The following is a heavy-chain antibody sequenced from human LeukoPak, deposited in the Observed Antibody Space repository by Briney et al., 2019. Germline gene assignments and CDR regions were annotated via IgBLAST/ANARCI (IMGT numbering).Heavy chain of an antibody. CDR2: ISSSSSYI. CDR1: GFTFSSYS. D-gene: IGHD3-22*01. Sequence: EAGGSLRLSCAASGFTFSSYSMNWVRQASGKGLEWVSSISSSSSYIYYAHSVKGRFTVSRDNAKNSLYLQMNSLRDEDTAVYYCARDLDSSGYYRSGMDVWGQGTTVTVSS. J-gene: IGHJ6*02. CDR3: ARDLDSSGYYRSGMDV. V-gene: IGHV3-21*01.